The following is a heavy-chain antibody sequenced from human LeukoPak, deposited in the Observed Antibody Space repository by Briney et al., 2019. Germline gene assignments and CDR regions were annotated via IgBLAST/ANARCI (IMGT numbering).Heavy chain of an antibody. D-gene: IGHD3-3*01. J-gene: IGHJ6*02. V-gene: IGHV4-59*01. CDR2: IHYSGST. CDR1: GVSISSYY. CDR3: ARDFVGLKSYGMDV. Sequence: SETLSLTCSVSGVSISSYYWNWIRQPPGKGLEWVGYIHYSGSTNYNPSLNSRVTISIDMSQNQFSLNLTSVTAADTAVYYCARDFVGLKSYGMDVWGQGTTVTVSS.